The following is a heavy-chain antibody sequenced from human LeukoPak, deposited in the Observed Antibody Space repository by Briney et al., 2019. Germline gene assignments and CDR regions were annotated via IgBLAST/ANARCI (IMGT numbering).Heavy chain of an antibody. CDR3: AKDMWREQLGVVRD. Sequence: GASVTVSCKASGGTFSSYAISWVRQAPGQGLEWMGGIIPIFGTANYAQKFQGRVTITTDESTSTAYMELSSLRSEDTAVYYCAKDMWREQLGVVRDWGQGTLVTVSS. V-gene: IGHV1-69*05. CDR2: IIPIFGTA. J-gene: IGHJ4*02. D-gene: IGHD6-6*01. CDR1: GGTFSSYA.